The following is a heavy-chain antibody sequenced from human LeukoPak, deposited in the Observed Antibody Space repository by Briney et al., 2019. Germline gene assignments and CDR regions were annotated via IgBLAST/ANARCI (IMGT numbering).Heavy chain of an antibody. CDR1: GFTFSSYD. Sequence: GGSLRLSCAASGFTFSSYDMHWVRQATGKGLEWVSAIGTAGDPYYPGSVKGRFTISRENAKSSLYLQMNSLRAGDTAVYYCARATVTTYPYPFHHWYFDLWGRGTLVTVSS. D-gene: IGHD4-17*01. CDR3: ARATVTTYPYPFHHWYFDL. V-gene: IGHV3-13*05. CDR2: IGTAGDP. J-gene: IGHJ2*01.